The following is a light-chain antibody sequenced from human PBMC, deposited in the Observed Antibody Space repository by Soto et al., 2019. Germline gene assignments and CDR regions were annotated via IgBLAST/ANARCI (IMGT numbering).Light chain of an antibody. CDR1: SSDVGGYKY. J-gene: IGLJ1*01. Sequence: QSALTQPASVSGSPGQSITISCTGTSSDVGGYKYVSWYQHHPGKAPKLMIYEVSNRPSEVSNRFSGSKSGNTASLTISGLQAEDEADYYCSSYTSSSTRVFGTGTKLTVL. CDR2: EVS. V-gene: IGLV2-14*01. CDR3: SSYTSSSTRV.